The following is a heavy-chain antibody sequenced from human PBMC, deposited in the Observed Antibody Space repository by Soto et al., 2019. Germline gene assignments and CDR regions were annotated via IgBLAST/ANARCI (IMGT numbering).Heavy chain of an antibody. CDR1: GFTFSSYG. CDR2: ISYDGSNK. J-gene: IGHJ4*02. Sequence: QVQLVESGGGVVQPGRSLRLSCAASGFTFSSYGMHWVRQAPGKGLEWVAVISYDGSNKYCADSMKGRFTISRDNSKNTLYLQMNSLRAEDTAVYYCAKDISDYYDSSGYDYWGQGTLVTVSS. V-gene: IGHV3-30*18. D-gene: IGHD3-22*01. CDR3: AKDISDYYDSSGYDY.